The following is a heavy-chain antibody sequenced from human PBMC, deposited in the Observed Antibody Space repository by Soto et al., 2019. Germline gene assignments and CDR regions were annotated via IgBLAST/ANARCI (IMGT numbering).Heavy chain of an antibody. D-gene: IGHD6-6*01. J-gene: IGHJ4*02. CDR3: TRVPEYSSSSGLYYSDY. CDR1: GFTFNTYT. V-gene: IGHV3-21*01. CDR2: ISSRSTYI. Sequence: GGSLRLSCAVSGFTFNTYTMNWVRQTPGKGLEWVSSISSRSTYIYYADSVRGRFTISRDNAKNSLLLQMNSLRAEDTAVYYCTRVPEYSSSSGLYYSDYWGQGTLVTVSS.